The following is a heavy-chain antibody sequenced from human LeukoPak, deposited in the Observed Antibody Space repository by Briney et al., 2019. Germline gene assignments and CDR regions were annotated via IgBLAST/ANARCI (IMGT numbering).Heavy chain of an antibody. CDR3: ARGTGTEKSLWFDP. CDR2: IYYSGSA. J-gene: IGHJ5*02. D-gene: IGHD1-1*01. CDR1: GGSVSSGSYY. V-gene: IGHV4-61*01. Sequence: SETLSLTCTVSGGSVSSGSYYWSWIRQPPGKGLEWIGYIYYSGSANYNPSLKSRVTISVDTSKNQFSLKLSSVTAADTAVYYCARGTGTEKSLWFDPWGQGTLVTVSS.